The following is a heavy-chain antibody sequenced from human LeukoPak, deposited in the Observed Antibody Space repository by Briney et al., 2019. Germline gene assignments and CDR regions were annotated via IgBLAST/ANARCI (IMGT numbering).Heavy chain of an antibody. D-gene: IGHD3-22*01. V-gene: IGHV2-5*02. CDR2: IYWDDDK. Sequence: SGPTLVNPSQILTLTFSFSGFSRSASGVGVGWIRQPPGKALEWLALIYWDDDKRYSPSLKSRLTITKDTSKNQVALTMTNMDPVDTAIYYCAHMVICLEHYRWGQGTLVTVSS. CDR3: AHMVICLEHYR. J-gene: IGHJ4*02. CDR1: GFSRSASGVG.